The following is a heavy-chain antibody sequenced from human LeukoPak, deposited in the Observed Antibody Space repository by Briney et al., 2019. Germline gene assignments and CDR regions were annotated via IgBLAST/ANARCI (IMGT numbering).Heavy chain of an antibody. V-gene: IGHV3-23*01. CDR2: ISGSGGST. D-gene: IGHD3-3*02. CDR1: GFTFSSYA. Sequence: AGGSLRLSRAASGFTFSSYAMSWVRQAPGKGLEWVSAISGSGGSTYYADSVKGRFTISRDSSKNTLYLQMNSLRADDTAVYYCTKAPISSLYYSYMDVWGKGTTVTVSS. CDR3: TKAPISSLYYSYMDV. J-gene: IGHJ6*03.